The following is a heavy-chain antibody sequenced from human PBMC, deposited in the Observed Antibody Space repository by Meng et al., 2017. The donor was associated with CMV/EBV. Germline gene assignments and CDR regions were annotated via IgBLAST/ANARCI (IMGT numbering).Heavy chain of an antibody. CDR3: AGTCTSCNNWFDP. Sequence: ASVQVSCKASGYTFTGYYMHWVRQAPGQGLEWMGWINPNSGGTNYAQKFQGRVTMTRDTSISTAYMELSRLRSDDTAVYYCAGTCTSCNNWFDPWGQGTLVTVSS. V-gene: IGHV1-2*02. D-gene: IGHD2-2*01. CDR2: INPNSGGT. J-gene: IGHJ5*02. CDR1: GYTFTGYY.